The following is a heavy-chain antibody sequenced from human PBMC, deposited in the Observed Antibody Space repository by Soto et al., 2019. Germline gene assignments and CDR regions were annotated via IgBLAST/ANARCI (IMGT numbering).Heavy chain of an antibody. J-gene: IGHJ3*02. V-gene: IGHV3-30*03. CDR1: GFTFSTYG. CDR2: ISKDGSHK. CDR3: AREGPYDDFWSGSYSKDVFDI. D-gene: IGHD3-3*01. Sequence: QVQLVESGGGVIQPGRSLRLSCAASGFTFSTYGMHWVRRAPGKGLEWMSAISKDGSHKYYGDSVKGRFTISRDNSKDTVYLQMNSLRVEDTAVYYCAREGPYDDFWSGSYSKDVFDIWGQGTMVTLSS.